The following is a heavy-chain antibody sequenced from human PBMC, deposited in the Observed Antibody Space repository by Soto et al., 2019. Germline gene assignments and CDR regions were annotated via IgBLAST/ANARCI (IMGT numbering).Heavy chain of an antibody. CDR2: ISAYNGNT. Sequence: GASVKVSCKASGYTFTSYGISWVRQAPGQGLEWMGWISAYNGNTNYAQKLQGRVTMTTDTSTSTAYMELRSLRSDDTAVYYCARGLEYCSGGSCYFRPFDYWGQGTLVTVSS. CDR3: ARGLEYCSGGSCYFRPFDY. CDR1: GYTFTSYG. V-gene: IGHV1-18*04. D-gene: IGHD2-15*01. J-gene: IGHJ4*02.